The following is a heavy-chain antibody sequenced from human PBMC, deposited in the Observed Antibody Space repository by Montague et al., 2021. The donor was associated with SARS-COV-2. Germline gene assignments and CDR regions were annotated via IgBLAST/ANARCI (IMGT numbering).Heavy chain of an antibody. CDR1: GGSFSGYY. V-gene: IGHV4-34*01. D-gene: IGHD3-3*01. Sequence: SETLSLTCAVYGGSFSGYYWSWIHQPPGKGLEWIGEINHSGSTNYNPSLKSRVTISVDTSKNQFSLKLSSVTAADTAVYYCARIRCITIFGVVITPYYYGMDVWGQGTTVTVSS. CDR2: INHSGST. J-gene: IGHJ6*02. CDR3: ARIRCITIFGVVITPYYYGMDV.